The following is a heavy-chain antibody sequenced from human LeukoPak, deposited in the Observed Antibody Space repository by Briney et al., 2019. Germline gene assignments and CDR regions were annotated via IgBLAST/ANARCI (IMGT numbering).Heavy chain of an antibody. CDR1: GYTLTELS. Sequence: GASVKVSCKVSGYTLTELSMHWVRQAPGKGLEWMGGFDPEDGETIYAQKFQGRVTMTEDTSTDTAYMELSSLRSEDTAVYYCATLGGYSYGYGDDAFDIWGQGTMVTVSS. CDR2: FDPEDGET. J-gene: IGHJ3*02. V-gene: IGHV1-24*01. CDR3: ATLGGYSYGYGDDAFDI. D-gene: IGHD5-18*01.